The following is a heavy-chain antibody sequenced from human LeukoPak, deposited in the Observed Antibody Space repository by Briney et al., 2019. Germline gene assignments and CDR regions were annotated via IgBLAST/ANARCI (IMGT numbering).Heavy chain of an antibody. CDR1: GGSISSSNW. D-gene: IGHD1-20*01. CDR3: ARGVYNWNYYYYMDV. Sequence: SETLSLTCAVSGGSISSSNWWSWVRQPPGKGLEWIGEIYHSGSTNYNSSLKSRVTISVDKSKNQFFLKLSSVTAADTAVYYCARGVYNWNYYYYMDVWGKGTTVTVSS. CDR2: IYHSGST. V-gene: IGHV4-4*02. J-gene: IGHJ6*03.